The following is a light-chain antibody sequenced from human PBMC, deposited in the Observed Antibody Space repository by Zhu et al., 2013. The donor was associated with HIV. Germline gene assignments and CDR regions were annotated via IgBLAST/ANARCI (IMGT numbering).Light chain of an antibody. Sequence: QSVLTQPPSVSGAPGQRVTISCTGSSSNIGAGYDVHWYQQLPGTAPKLLIYGNNNRPSGVPDRFSGSKSGNTASLTISGLQAEDEADYYCCSYAGSYTWVFGGGTKLTVL. CDR3: CSYAGSYTWV. CDR2: GNN. CDR1: SSNIGAGYD. V-gene: IGLV1-40*01. J-gene: IGLJ3*02.